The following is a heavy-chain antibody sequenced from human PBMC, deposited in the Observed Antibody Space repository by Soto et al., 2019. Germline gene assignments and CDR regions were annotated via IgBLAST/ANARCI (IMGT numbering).Heavy chain of an antibody. J-gene: IGHJ4*02. CDR3: ARSFGSYAIDQ. CDR2: MYFGGSF. CDR1: GASVSTGY. V-gene: IGHV4-59*02. Sequence: PSETLSLTCTVSGASVSTGYWSWIRQPPGKALEWLGFMYFGGSFNYNPSLTSRVTISVDKSKNQFSLNLSSVTAADTAVYYCARSFGSYAIDQWGQGTLVTVSS. D-gene: IGHD6-19*01.